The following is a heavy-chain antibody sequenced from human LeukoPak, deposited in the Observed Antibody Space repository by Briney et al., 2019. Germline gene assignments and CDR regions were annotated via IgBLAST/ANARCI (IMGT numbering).Heavy chain of an antibody. D-gene: IGHD4-23*01. CDR3: ARYTGGNGLDY. CDR2: INPSGGST. V-gene: IGHV1-46*01. CDR1: GYTFTSYG. J-gene: IGHJ4*02. Sequence: GASVKVSCKASGYTFTSYGISWVRQAPGQGLEWMGIINPSGGSTSYAQKFQGRVTMTRDTSTSTVYMELRSLRSDDTAVYYCARYTGGNGLDYWGQGTLVTVSS.